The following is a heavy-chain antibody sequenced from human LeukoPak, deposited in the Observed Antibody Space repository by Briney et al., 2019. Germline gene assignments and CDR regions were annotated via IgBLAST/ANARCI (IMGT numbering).Heavy chain of an antibody. J-gene: IGHJ4*02. CDR2: IYHSGST. D-gene: IGHD6-13*01. V-gene: IGHV4-61*08. CDR1: GGSTSSGDYY. Sequence: PSETLSLTCTVSGGSTSSGDYYWRWIRQPPGKGLEWIGYIYHSGSTTYNPSLESRVTMSVDTSKNQFSLKLNSVTAADTAVYYCARLGIAAALFDYWGQGTLVTVSS. CDR3: ARLGIAAALFDY.